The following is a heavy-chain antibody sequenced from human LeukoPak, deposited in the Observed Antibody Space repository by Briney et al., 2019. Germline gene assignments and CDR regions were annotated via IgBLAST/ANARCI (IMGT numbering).Heavy chain of an antibody. J-gene: IGHJ5*02. CDR3: ARGLLRYFRRFDP. D-gene: IGHD3-9*01. CDR2: ITPYNGNT. CDR1: GYTFTNFG. Sequence: ASVKVSCKASGYTFTNFGISWVRQAPGQGLEWMGWITPYNGNTNYAQKLQGRVTLTTDTSTSTAYMELRSLRSDDTAVYYCARGLLRYFRRFDPWGQGTLVTVSS. V-gene: IGHV1-18*01.